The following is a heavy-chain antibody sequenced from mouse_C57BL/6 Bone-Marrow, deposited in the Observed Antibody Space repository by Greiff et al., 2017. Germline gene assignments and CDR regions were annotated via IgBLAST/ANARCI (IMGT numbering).Heavy chain of an antibody. J-gene: IGHJ4*01. CDR3: ARCDEGYYDAMDY. CDR1: GYTFTDYN. CDR2: INPNNGGT. D-gene: IGHD2-2*01. Sequence: VQLKESGPELVKPGASVKIPCKASGYTFTDYNMDWVKQSHGKSLEWIGDINPNNGGTIYNQKFKGKATLTVDKSSSTAYMERRSLTSEDTAVYYCARCDEGYYDAMDYWGQGTSVTVSS. V-gene: IGHV1-18*01.